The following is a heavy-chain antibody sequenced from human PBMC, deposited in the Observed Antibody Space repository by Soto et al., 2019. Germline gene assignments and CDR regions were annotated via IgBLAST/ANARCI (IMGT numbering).Heavy chain of an antibody. J-gene: IGHJ5*02. CDR3: ARDTENYDILTGTRFDP. CDR1: GGSINRGDYY. CDR2: IYYSGTN. D-gene: IGHD3-9*01. Sequence: QVQLQESGPGLVKPSQTLTLTCTVSGGSINRGDYYWSWIRQPPGKGLEWIGNIYYSGTNYYNPSLKSRVIISVDTSKNQFSLKLSSVTAADTGVYYCARDTENYDILTGTRFDPWGQGTLVTVSS. V-gene: IGHV4-30-4*01.